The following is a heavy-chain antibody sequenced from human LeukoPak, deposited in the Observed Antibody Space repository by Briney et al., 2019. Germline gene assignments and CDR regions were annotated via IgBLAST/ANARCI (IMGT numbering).Heavy chain of an antibody. J-gene: IGHJ6*02. D-gene: IGHD3-10*01. CDR2: INHSGST. CDR3: ARERFYYGSGKYYYYGMDV. V-gene: IGHV4-34*01. CDR1: GRPFSGYY. Sequence: SETLSLTCAVYGRPFSGYYWSWLRQPPGKGLEWIGEINHSGSTNYNPSLKSRVTISVDTSKNQFSLKLSSVTAADTAVYYCARERFYYGSGKYYYYGMDVWGQGTTVTVSS.